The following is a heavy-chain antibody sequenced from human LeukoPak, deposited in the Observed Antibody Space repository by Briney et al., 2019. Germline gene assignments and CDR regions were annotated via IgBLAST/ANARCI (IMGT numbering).Heavy chain of an antibody. CDR2: IIPIFGTA. CDR1: GGTFSSYA. CDR3: ASSYYYDSSGYYAQRYFDY. D-gene: IGHD3-22*01. J-gene: IGHJ4*02. V-gene: IGHV1-69*13. Sequence: SVTVSCKASGGTFSSYAISWVRQAPGQGLEWMGGIIPIFGTANYAQKFQGRVTITADESTSTAYMELSSLRSEDTAVYYCASSYYYDSSGYYAQRYFDYWGQGTLVTVSS.